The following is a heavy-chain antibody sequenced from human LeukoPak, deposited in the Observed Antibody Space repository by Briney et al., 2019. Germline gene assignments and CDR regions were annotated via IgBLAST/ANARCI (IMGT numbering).Heavy chain of an antibody. V-gene: IGHV1-46*01. Sequence: ASVKVSCKASGYTLTNYYTHWVRQAPGQGLEWMGLINPTGSSTNYAQKFRGRVTMTRDTSTSTVYMELSSLRSEDTAVYYCAREESGGYFDYWGQGTLVTVSS. CDR3: AREESGGYFDY. CDR2: INPTGSST. J-gene: IGHJ4*02. D-gene: IGHD2-8*02. CDR1: GYTLTNYY.